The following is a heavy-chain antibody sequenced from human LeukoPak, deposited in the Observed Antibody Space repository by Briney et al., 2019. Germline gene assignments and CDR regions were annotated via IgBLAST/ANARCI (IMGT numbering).Heavy chain of an antibody. Sequence: PGGSLRLSCAASGFTFSSYSMNWVRQAPGKGLEWVSSISSSSSYIYYADSVKGRFTISRDNSKNTLYLQMNSLRAEDTAVYYCARDRTTQVDYWGQGTLVTVSS. D-gene: IGHD4-17*01. CDR2: ISSSSSYI. V-gene: IGHV3-21*01. J-gene: IGHJ4*02. CDR1: GFTFSSYS. CDR3: ARDRTTQVDY.